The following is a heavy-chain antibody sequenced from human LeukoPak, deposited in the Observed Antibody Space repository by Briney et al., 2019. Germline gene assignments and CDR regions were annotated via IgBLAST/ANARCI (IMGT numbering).Heavy chain of an antibody. J-gene: IGHJ4*02. D-gene: IGHD4-17*01. CDR3: AKTPPSSYGRYQYFFDY. CDR1: GFTFSSSA. V-gene: IGHV3-23*01. CDR2: LSDGGVST. Sequence: GGSLRLSCAASGFTFSSSAMTWVRQAPGKGLEWVSTLSDGGVSTYYADSVTGRFTLSRDNSKNTLYLEMNSLRAEDTAVYYCAKTPPSSYGRYQYFFDYWGQGTLVTVSS.